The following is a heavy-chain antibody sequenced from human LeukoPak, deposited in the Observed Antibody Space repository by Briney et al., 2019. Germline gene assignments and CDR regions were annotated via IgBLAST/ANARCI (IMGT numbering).Heavy chain of an antibody. Sequence: PGGSLRLSCAASGFTFSCYIMTWVRQAPGKGLEWVSYISSSSSTIYYADSVKGRFTISRDNAKNPLYLQMNSLRDEDTAVYYCAREASGSYEGRRAHFDYWGQGTLVTVSS. CDR1: GFTFSCYI. CDR3: AREASGSYEGRRAHFDY. J-gene: IGHJ4*02. CDR2: ISSSSSTI. D-gene: IGHD1-26*01. V-gene: IGHV3-48*02.